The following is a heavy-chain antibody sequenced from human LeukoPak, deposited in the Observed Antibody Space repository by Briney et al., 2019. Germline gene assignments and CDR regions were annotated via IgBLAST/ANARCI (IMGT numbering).Heavy chain of an antibody. J-gene: IGHJ4*02. D-gene: IGHD3-10*01. CDR2: IIPIFGTA. CDR3: ARISMVRGVIEGDG. Sequence: WASVKVSCKASGGTFSSYAISWVRQAPGQGLEWMGGIIPIFGTANYAQKFQGRVTITADESTSTAYMELSSLRSEDTAVYYCARISMVRGVIEGDGWGQGTLVTVSS. CDR1: GGTFSSYA. V-gene: IGHV1-69*13.